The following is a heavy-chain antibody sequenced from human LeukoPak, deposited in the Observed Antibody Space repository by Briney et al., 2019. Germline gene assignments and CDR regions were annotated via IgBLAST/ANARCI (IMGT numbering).Heavy chain of an antibody. CDR2: ISYSGST. CDR1: GGSISSSSYY. Sequence: SETLSLTCTVSGGSISSSSYYWGWIRQPPGKGLEWIGYISYSGSTKYNPSPKSRVTMSVDTSENQFSLNLRSVSAADTAVYYCARGWLRLNYYYYYYMDVWGKGTTVTVSS. CDR3: ARGWLRLNYYYYYYMDV. J-gene: IGHJ6*03. D-gene: IGHD5-12*01. V-gene: IGHV4-61*05.